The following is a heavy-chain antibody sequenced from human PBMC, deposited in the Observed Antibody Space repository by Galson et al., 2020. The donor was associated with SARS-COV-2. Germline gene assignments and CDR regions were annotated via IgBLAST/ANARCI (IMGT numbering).Heavy chain of an antibody. CDR2: ISYSGST. Sequence: ETSETLSLTCTVSGGSISSYYWGWIRQPPGKGLEWIGYISYSGSTNYNPSLNSRVTLSVDTSKNQFSLKLRSVTAADTAVYYCARSNRPRGWLVPWGQGTLVTVSS. V-gene: IGHV4-59*01. CDR1: GGSISSYY. CDR3: ARSNRPRGWLVP. J-gene: IGHJ5*02. D-gene: IGHD2-8*01.